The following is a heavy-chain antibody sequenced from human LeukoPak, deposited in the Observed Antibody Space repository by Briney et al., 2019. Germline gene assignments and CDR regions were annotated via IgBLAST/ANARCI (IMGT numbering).Heavy chain of an antibody. CDR1: GFTFCDFS. V-gene: IGHV3-48*01. Sequence: GGTLRLSATASGFTFCDFSMDWVRQTPGQERRGWSYISRSGRTRPDADSARGRFTISRDNVKNSLYLQMNSLRADDTAVNYCAREGEVRGGVIFPRPFDDWGKRARVSVSS. CDR3: AREGEVRGGVIFPRPFDD. CDR2: ISRSGRTR. D-gene: IGHD3-10*01. J-gene: IGHJ4*02.